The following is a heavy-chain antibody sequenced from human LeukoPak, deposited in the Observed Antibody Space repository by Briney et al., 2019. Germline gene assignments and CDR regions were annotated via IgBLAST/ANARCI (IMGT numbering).Heavy chain of an antibody. CDR3: ARGRQEVSMIVVVMTAVSYYLDV. D-gene: IGHD3-22*01. Sequence: PSETLSLTCAVYGGSFSGYYWTWIRQAPGKGLEWIGEINPSGRISYNPSLKSRLTISVDASKNQFSLNLRSLTAADTAVYYCARGRQEVSMIVVVMTAVSYYLDVWGKGTTVTVS. J-gene: IGHJ6*03. CDR2: INPSGRI. V-gene: IGHV4-34*01. CDR1: GGSFSGYY.